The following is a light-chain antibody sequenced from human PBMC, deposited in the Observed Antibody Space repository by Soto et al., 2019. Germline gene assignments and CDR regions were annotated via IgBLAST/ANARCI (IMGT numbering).Light chain of an antibody. V-gene: IGLV2-8*01. CDR3: SSYAGNHNFV. CDR2: EVS. CDR1: SSDVGGYNY. Sequence: QSALTQPPSASGSPGQSVTISCAGSSSDVGGYNYVSWYQQHPGEAPKLMIYEVSTRPSGVPDRFSGFKSGNTASLTVSGLQAEDEADYYCSSYAGNHNFVFGTGTKVTVL. J-gene: IGLJ1*01.